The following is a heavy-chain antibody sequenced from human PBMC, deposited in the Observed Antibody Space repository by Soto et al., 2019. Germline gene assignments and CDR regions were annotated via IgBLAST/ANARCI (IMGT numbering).Heavy chain of an antibody. D-gene: IGHD3-3*01. CDR3: ARQDDFWSGSGWFDP. CDR1: GGSINNDNYY. J-gene: IGHJ5*02. CDR2: IFYNGFT. V-gene: IGHV4-39*01. Sequence: QLQLQESGPGLVKPSETLSLTCTVSGGSINNDNYYWGWIRQPPGKGLEWIGIIFYNGFTYYSPSLQSRVTISVDTSKNQFSLKLTSVTAADTAVYYCARQDDFWSGSGWFDPWGQGTLVTVSS.